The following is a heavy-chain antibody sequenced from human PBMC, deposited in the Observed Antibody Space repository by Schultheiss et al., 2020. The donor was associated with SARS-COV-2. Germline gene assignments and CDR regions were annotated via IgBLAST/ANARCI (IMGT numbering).Heavy chain of an antibody. D-gene: IGHD2-15*01. V-gene: IGHV4-39*02. CDR3: AREGYCSGGSCFGGMDV. CDR2: IYYSGST. CDR1: GGSISSSSYY. Sequence: SETLSLTCTVSGGSISSSSYYWGWIRQPPGKGLEWIGSIYYSGSTYYNPSLKSRVTISVDTSKNQFSLKLSSVTAADTAVYYCAREGYCSGGSCFGGMDVWGQGTTVTVSS. J-gene: IGHJ6*02.